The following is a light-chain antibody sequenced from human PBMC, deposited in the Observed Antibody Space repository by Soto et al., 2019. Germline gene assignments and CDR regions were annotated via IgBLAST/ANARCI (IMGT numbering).Light chain of an antibody. J-gene: IGLJ2*01. CDR3: TSYRGSSTLV. CDR1: SRDVGGYKY. V-gene: IGLV2-14*01. CDR2: EVS. Sequence: QSALTQPASVSGSPGRSITISCTGTSRDVGGYKYVSWYQQHPGKAPKLIIYEVSNRPSGVSNRFSGSKSGNTASLTISGLQAEDEADYYCTSYRGSSTLVFGGGTKLTVL.